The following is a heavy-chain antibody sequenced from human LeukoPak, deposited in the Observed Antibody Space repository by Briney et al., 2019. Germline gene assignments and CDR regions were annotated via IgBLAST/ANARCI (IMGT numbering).Heavy chain of an antibody. CDR1: GFSFSDYD. CDR2: ISGRSSHV. Sequence: PGGSLRLSCSASGFSFSDYDMNWVRQAPGKGLEWVSAISGRSSHVYYGESVKGRFTISRDNAKNSLYLQLDSLGVEDTAVYYCGRAFPPLRTSSAGDLWGQGTLVAVSS. J-gene: IGHJ1*01. V-gene: IGHV3-21*01. CDR3: GRAFPPLRTSSAGDL. D-gene: IGHD3-16*01.